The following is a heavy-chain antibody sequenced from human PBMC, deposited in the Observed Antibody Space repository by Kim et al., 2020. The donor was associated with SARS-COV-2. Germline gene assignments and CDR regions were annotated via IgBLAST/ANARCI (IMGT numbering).Heavy chain of an antibody. CDR2: ISWDGKRT. CDR3: AKGVANSGFAY. J-gene: IGHJ4*02. D-gene: IGHD1-26*01. Sequence: GGSLRLSCVASGFTFSTSPMGWVRQAPGKGLEWVSRISWDGKRTYYADSVKGRVTISSDKSKNTLYLHMNSLRVEDTAVYYCAKGVANSGFAYWGQETQV. V-gene: IGHV3-23*01. CDR1: GFTFSTSP.